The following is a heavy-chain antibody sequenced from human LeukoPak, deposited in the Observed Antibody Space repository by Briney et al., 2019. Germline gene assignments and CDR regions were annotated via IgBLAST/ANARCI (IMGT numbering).Heavy chain of an antibody. V-gene: IGHV4-39*01. CDR3: ARYCNAGACSMFKTFDV. J-gene: IGHJ3*01. CDR2: ICHSGNT. CDR1: GDSINSAIYC. Sequence: SETLSLTCTVSGDSINSAIYCWGWIRQPPGKDLEWIGTICHSGNTYYNPSLKSRVTVSVDTSKSQLSLRLNSVTAADTSVYYCARYCNAGACSMFKTFDVWGQGTMVTVFS. D-gene: IGHD2-21*02.